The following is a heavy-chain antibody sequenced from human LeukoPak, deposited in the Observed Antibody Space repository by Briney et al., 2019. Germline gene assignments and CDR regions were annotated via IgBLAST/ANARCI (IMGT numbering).Heavy chain of an antibody. CDR2: ISSSGSTI. D-gene: IGHD3-22*01. Sequence: PGGSLRLSCAASGFTFSDYYMSWIRQAPGKGLEWVSYISSSGSTIYYADSVKGLFTISRGNAKNSLYLQMNSLRAEDTAVYYCARDYYDSSGYLDYWGQGTLVTVSS. CDR3: ARDYYDSSGYLDY. V-gene: IGHV3-11*01. J-gene: IGHJ4*02. CDR1: GFTFSDYY.